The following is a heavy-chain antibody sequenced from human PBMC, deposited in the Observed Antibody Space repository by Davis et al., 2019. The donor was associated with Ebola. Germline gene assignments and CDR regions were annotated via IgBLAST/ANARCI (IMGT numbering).Heavy chain of an antibody. CDR1: GNSFTSHW. J-gene: IGHJ3*02. V-gene: IGHV5-51*01. Sequence: GESLKISCQDSGNSFTSHWIAWVRQMPGKGLEWMGIIYPTDSDTRYSPSFRGQVTISADKSIKTAFLHWSSLKASDTDTYYCASLRRTITGMDDGFDIWGQGTMVTVSS. CDR2: IYPTDSDT. CDR3: ASLRRTITGMDDGFDI. D-gene: IGHD2-8*02.